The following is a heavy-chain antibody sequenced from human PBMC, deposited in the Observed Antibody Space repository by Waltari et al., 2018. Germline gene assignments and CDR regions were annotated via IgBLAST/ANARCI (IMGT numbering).Heavy chain of an antibody. Sequence: QVQLQQWGAGLLKPSETLSLTCAVYGASFSGHYWSWIRQPPGKGLEWIGEINHSGSTNYNPSLKSRVTISVDTSKNQFSLKLTSATAADTAVYYCARGKSRIDPWGQGTLVTVSS. CDR1: GASFSGHY. CDR3: ARGKSRIDP. V-gene: IGHV4-34*01. J-gene: IGHJ5*02. CDR2: INHSGST.